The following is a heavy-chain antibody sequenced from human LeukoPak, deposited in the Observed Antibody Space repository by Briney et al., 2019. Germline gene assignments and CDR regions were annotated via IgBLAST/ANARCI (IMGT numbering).Heavy chain of an antibody. CDR1: GYTFTGYY. CDR3: ARDTGGSQRDFDI. J-gene: IGHJ3*02. D-gene: IGHD1-26*01. CDR2: INPNSGGT. V-gene: IGHV1-2*04. Sequence: ASVKVSCKASGYTFTGYYMHWVRQAPGQGLEWMGWINPNSGGTNYAQKFQGWVTMTRDTSISTAYMELSRLRSDDTAVYYCARDTGGSQRDFDIWGQGTMVTVSS.